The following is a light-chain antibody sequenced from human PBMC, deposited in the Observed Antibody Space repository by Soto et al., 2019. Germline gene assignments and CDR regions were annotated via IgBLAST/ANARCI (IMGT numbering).Light chain of an antibody. CDR3: QSYDSSLSGVV. Sequence: QTAVTQPPSVSGAPGQRVTISCTGSSSNIGAGYDVHWYQQLPGTAPKLLIYGNSNRPSGVPDRFSGSKFGTSASLAITGLQAEDEADYYCQSYDSSLSGVVFGGGTQLTVL. CDR1: SSNIGAGYD. V-gene: IGLV1-40*01. CDR2: GNS. J-gene: IGLJ2*01.